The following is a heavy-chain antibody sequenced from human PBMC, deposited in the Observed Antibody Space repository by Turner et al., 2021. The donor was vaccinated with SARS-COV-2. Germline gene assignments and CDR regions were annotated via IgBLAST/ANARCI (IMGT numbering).Heavy chain of an antibody. V-gene: IGHV1-69*04. CDR1: GGTFSSYA. J-gene: IGHJ6*02. D-gene: IGHD6-19*01. Sequence: QVQLVQSGAEVKKPGSSVKVACTASGGTFSSYAISWVRQAPGQGLEWMGRIIPILGIANYAQKFQGRVTITADKSTSTAYMELSSLRSEDTAVYYCATGVAVAGTPSDYYYYYGMDVWGQGTTVTVSS. CDR3: ATGVAVAGTPSDYYYYYGMDV. CDR2: IIPILGIA.